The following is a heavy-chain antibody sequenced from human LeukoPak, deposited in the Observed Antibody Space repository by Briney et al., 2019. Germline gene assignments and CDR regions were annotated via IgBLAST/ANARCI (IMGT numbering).Heavy chain of an antibody. CDR2: INPSGGST. V-gene: IGHV1-46*01. CDR1: GYTFTSDY. Sequence: ASVKVSCKASGYTFTSDYMHWVRQAPGQGLEWMGIINPSGGSTSYAQKFQGRVTMTRDTSTSTVYMELSSLRSEDTAVYYCARASTVTTVFDYWGQGTLVTVSS. J-gene: IGHJ4*02. CDR3: ARASTVTTVFDY. D-gene: IGHD4-17*01.